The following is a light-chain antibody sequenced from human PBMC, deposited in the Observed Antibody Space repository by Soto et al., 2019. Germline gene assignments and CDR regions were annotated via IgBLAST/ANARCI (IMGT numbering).Light chain of an antibody. Sequence: DIQMTQSPSSLSASVGDRVTITCRASQSITGYLNWYQQKPGKAPKLLIYAASSLQSGVPSRFSGSGSGTDFTLTISSRQHNHFATLSCQQSLCIPYTFGQGTRLETK. V-gene: IGKV1-39*01. CDR2: AAS. J-gene: IGKJ2*01. CDR3: QQSLCIPYT. CDR1: QSITGY.